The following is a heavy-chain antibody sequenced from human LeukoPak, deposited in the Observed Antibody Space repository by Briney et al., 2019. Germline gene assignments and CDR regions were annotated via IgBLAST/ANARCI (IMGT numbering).Heavy chain of an antibody. Sequence: ASVKVSCKASGYTFTSYDINWVRQATGQGLEWMGWMNPNSGNTGYAQKFQGRVTMTRNTSISTAYMELSSLRSEDTAVYYCARGGPPYSSSWYWFDPGAREPWSPSPQ. J-gene: IGHJ5*02. CDR2: MNPNSGNT. V-gene: IGHV1-8*01. CDR1: GYTFTSYD. D-gene: IGHD6-13*01. CDR3: ARGGPPYSSSWYWFDP.